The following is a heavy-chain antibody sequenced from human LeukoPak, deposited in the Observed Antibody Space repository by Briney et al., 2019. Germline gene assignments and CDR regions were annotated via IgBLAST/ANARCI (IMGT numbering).Heavy chain of an antibody. CDR2: INAGNGNT. V-gene: IGHV1-3*01. Sequence: GASVKVSCKASGYTFTTYTMHWVRQAPGQRLEWMGWINAGNGNTKYSQKFQGRVTITRDTSASTAYMELSSLRSEDTAVYYCARSLPEYNWNYVFGHLDYWGQGTLVTVSS. D-gene: IGHD1-7*01. CDR3: ARSLPEYNWNYVFGHLDY. CDR1: GYTFTTYT. J-gene: IGHJ4*02.